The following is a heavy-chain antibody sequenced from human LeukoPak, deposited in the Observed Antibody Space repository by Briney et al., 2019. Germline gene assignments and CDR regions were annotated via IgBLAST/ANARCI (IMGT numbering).Heavy chain of an antibody. Sequence: GGSLTLSCAASGFSVSNNYMSWVRQAPGKGQELVSVIYSRGSTFYADSVNGRFTISRDNSKNTLYLQMNSLRTEDTAVYYCASDSYSPEYFQHWGQGTLVTVSS. J-gene: IGHJ1*01. D-gene: IGHD2-15*01. CDR3: ASDSYSPEYFQH. CDR2: IYSRGST. CDR1: GFSVSNNY. V-gene: IGHV3-66*01.